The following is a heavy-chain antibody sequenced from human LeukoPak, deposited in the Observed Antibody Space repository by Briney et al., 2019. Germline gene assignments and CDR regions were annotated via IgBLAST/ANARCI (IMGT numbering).Heavy chain of an antibody. Sequence: GGSLRLSCAASGFTVSSNYMSWVRQAPREGLEWVSVIYRGGSTYYADSVKGRFTISRDNSKNTLYLQMNSLRAEDTAVYYCARIRGGWYIDYWGQGTLVTVSS. CDR2: IYRGGST. CDR3: ARIRGGWYIDY. J-gene: IGHJ4*02. CDR1: GFTVSSNY. V-gene: IGHV3-53*01. D-gene: IGHD3-10*01.